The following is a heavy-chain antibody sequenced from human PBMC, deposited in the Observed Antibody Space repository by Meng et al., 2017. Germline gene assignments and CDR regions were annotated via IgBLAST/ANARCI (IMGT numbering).Heavy chain of an antibody. Sequence: QVLLVESGGGVVQPGRSLRLSCAASGFTFSSYAMHWVRQAPGKGLEWVAVISYDGSNKYYADSVKGRFTISRDNSKNTLYLQMNSLRAEDTAVYYCARGYGDYGKIDYWGQGTLVTVSS. V-gene: IGHV3-30*04. J-gene: IGHJ4*02. D-gene: IGHD4-17*01. CDR1: GFTFSSYA. CDR3: ARGYGDYGKIDY. CDR2: ISYDGSNK.